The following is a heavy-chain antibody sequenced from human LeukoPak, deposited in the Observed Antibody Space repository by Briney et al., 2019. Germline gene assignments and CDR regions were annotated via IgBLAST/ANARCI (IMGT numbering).Heavy chain of an antibody. CDR2: VHHSGST. CDR3: ARDRASYYYDTSGDNDY. V-gene: IGHV4-38-2*02. J-gene: IGHJ4*02. D-gene: IGHD3-22*01. CDR1: GYSITIGYY. Sequence: SETLSLTCSVGGYSITIGYYWGWIRQAPGKGLEWIGSVHHSGSTNYNPSLKSRVTISVDTFMNRFSLKLSSVTAADTAVYYCARDRASYYYDTSGDNDYWGQGTLVTVSS.